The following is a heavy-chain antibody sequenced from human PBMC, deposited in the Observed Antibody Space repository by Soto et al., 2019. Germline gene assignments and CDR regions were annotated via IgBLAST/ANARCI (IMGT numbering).Heavy chain of an antibody. J-gene: IGHJ4*02. CDR1: GFSFGTYL. CDR2: ISGNGFDT. CDR3: ARGGLCYSGTSGYPLGF. D-gene: IGHD3-22*01. V-gene: IGHV3-23*01. Sequence: PGGSLRLSCNASGFSFGTYLMTWVRQAPGKGLEWVSSISGNGFDTYYADSVKGRFTISRDNSKNRLFLQMNSLRADDTALYYSARGGLCYSGTSGYPLGFWGQGAVVTVSS.